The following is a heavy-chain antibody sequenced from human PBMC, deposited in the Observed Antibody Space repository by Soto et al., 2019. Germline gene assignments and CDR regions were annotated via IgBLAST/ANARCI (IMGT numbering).Heavy chain of an antibody. V-gene: IGHV1-46*01. CDR3: ASGGTRSSITMIVVVDYGMDV. CDR1: GYTFTSYY. CDR2: INPSGGST. J-gene: IGHJ6*02. D-gene: IGHD3-22*01. Sequence: ASVKVSCKASGYTFTSYYMHWVRQAPGQGLEWMGIINPSGGSTSYAQKFQGRVTMTRDTSTSTVYMELSSLRSEDTAVYYCASGGTRSSITMIVVVDYGMDVWGQGTTVTVS.